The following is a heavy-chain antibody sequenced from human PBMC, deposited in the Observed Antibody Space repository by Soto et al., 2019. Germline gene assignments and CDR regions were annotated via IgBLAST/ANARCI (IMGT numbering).Heavy chain of an antibody. V-gene: IGHV1-69*06. J-gene: IGHJ6*02. D-gene: IGHD2-2*01. CDR3: ARGRDCSSTSCRVYYYYYYGMDV. Sequence: QVQLVQSGAEVKKPGSSVKVSCKASGGTFSSYAISWVRQAPGQGLEWMGGIIPIFGTANYAQKFQGRVTITADKSTSPAYMELSSLRSEDTAVYYCARGRDCSSTSCRVYYYYYYGMDVWGQGTTVTVSS. CDR1: GGTFSSYA. CDR2: IIPIFGTA.